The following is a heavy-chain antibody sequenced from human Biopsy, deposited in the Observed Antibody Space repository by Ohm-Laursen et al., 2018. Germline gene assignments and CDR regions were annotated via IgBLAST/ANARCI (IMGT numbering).Heavy chain of an antibody. Sequence: SSVKVSCKAPTGTFNSYGIIWVRQAPGQGLEWMGRIIPILRTTAYAQTFLGRVTITADSPTSTVDMELASLTSDDTAVYFCAREAIGYQLPCDDWGQGTLVTVSS. D-gene: IGHD2-2*01. CDR2: IIPILRTT. J-gene: IGHJ4*02. CDR1: TGTFNSYG. V-gene: IGHV1-69*11. CDR3: AREAIGYQLPCDD.